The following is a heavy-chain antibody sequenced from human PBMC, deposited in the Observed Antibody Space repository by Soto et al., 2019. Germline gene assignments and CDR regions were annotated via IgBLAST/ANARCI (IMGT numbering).Heavy chain of an antibody. V-gene: IGHV1-69*01. CDR2: IIPIFGTA. D-gene: IGHD3-3*01. J-gene: IGHJ6*02. Sequence: QVQLVQSGAEVKKPGSSVKVSCKASGGTFSSYAISWVRQAPGQGLEWMGGIIPIFGTANYAQKFQGRVTITADESTSTAYMELSSLRSEDTAVYYCARGYTIFGVVDYYYYYGMDVWGQGTTVTVSS. CDR1: GGTFSSYA. CDR3: ARGYTIFGVVDYYYYYGMDV.